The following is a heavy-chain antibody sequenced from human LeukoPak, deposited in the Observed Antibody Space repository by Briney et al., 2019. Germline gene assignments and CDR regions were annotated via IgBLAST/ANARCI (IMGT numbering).Heavy chain of an antibody. V-gene: IGHV1-8*01. Sequence: ASVKVSCKASGYTFTSYDINWVRQATGQGLVWMGWMNPNSGNTGYAQKFQGRVTMTRNTSISTAYMELSSLRAEDTAVYYCAELGITMIGGVWGKGTTVTISS. J-gene: IGHJ6*04. CDR1: GYTFTSYD. D-gene: IGHD3-10*02. CDR3: AELGITMIGGV. CDR2: MNPNSGNT.